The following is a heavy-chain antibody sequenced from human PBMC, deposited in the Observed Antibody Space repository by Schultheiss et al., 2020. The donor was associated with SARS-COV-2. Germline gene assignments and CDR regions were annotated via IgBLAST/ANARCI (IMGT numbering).Heavy chain of an antibody. CDR3: AVGLWFGDHGKPPYYYYYGMDV. CDR2: INPNSAGT. V-gene: IGHV1-2*02. D-gene: IGHD3-10*01. CDR1: GYTFTGYY. J-gene: IGHJ6*02. Sequence: ASVKVSCKASGYTFTGYYMHWVRQAPGQGLEWMGWINPNSAGTNYPQKFQGRVTMTRDTSISTAYMELSRLRFDDTAVYYCAVGLWFGDHGKPPYYYYYGMDVWGQGTTVTVSS.